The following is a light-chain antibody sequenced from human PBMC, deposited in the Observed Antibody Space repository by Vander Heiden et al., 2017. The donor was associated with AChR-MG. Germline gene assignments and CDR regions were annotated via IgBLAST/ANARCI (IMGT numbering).Light chain of an antibody. V-gene: IGKV1-33*01. CDR3: QQEDNPPLT. CDR2: GAS. J-gene: IGKJ4*01. Sequence: DIQMTQSPSSMSASIRDRVTITCQASQDITKYLNWYQQKPGKAPKLLIYGASNLETGVPSRFSGSGSGTDFTFTITSLQPEDIATYYCQQEDNPPLTFGGGTKVEIK. CDR1: QDITKY.